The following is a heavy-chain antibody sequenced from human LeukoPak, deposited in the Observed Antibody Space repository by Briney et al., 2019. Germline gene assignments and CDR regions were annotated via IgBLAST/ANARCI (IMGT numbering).Heavy chain of an antibody. V-gene: IGHV3-9*01. CDR1: GFTFDDYA. CDR3: AKDMRLGELSLVGY. J-gene: IGHJ4*02. CDR2: FSWNSGSI. D-gene: IGHD3-16*02. Sequence: PGGSLRLSCAASGFTFDDYAMHWVRQAPGKGLEWVSGFSWNSGSIGYADSVKGRFTISRDNAKNSLYLQMNSLRAEDTALYYCAKDMRLGELSLVGYWGQGTLVTVSS.